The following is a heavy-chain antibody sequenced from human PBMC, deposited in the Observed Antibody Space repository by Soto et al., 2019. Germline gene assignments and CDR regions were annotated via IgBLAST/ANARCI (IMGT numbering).Heavy chain of an antibody. CDR3: ARAELYGSGSYYQE. CDR2: ISSSSSYT. J-gene: IGHJ4*02. Sequence: PGGSLRLSCAASGFTFSDYYMSWIRQAPGKGLEWVSYISSSSSYTNYADSVKGRFTISRDNAKNSLYLQMNSLRVEDTAVYYCARAELYGSGSYYQEWGQGTQVTVSS. V-gene: IGHV3-11*06. CDR1: GFTFSDYY. D-gene: IGHD3-10*01.